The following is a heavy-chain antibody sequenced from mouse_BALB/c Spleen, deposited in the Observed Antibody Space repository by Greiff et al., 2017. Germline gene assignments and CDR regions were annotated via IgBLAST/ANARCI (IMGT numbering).Heavy chain of an antibody. CDR3: ARRYGNYRGYAMDY. Sequence: EVQGVESGGGLVQPGGSLKLSCAASGFTFSSYGMSWVRQTPDKRLELVATINSNGGSTYYPDSVKGRFTISRDNAKNTLYLQMSSLKSEDTAMYYCARRYGNYRGYAMDYWGQGTSVTVSS. CDR1: GFTFSSYG. CDR2: INSNGGST. D-gene: IGHD2-10*02. V-gene: IGHV5-6-3*01. J-gene: IGHJ4*01.